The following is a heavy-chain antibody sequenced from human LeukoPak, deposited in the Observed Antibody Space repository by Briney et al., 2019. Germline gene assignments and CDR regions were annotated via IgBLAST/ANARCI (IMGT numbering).Heavy chain of an antibody. D-gene: IGHD2-2*01. J-gene: IGHJ4*02. CDR1: GYSFTKYW. CDR2: IYPGDSDT. Sequence: GESLKISCKGSGYSFTKYWIGWVRQMPGKGLEWMGIIYPGDSDTRYSPSFQGQVTISADKSISTAYLQWSSLKASDTAIYFCTRVMSTSWPDYWGQGTLVTVSS. CDR3: TRVMSTSWPDY. V-gene: IGHV5-51*01.